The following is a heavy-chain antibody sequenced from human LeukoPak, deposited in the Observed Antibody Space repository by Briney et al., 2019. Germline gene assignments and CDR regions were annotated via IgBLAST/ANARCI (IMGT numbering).Heavy chain of an antibody. CDR2: IYHSGST. CDR3: ARDRGNGDYEVDY. CDR1: GGSISSGGYY. D-gene: IGHD4-17*01. V-gene: IGHV4-30-2*01. J-gene: IGHJ4*02. Sequence: SQTLSLTCTVSGGSISSGGYYWSWIRQPPGEGLEWIGYIYHSGSTYYNPSLKSRVTISVDRSKNQFSLKLSSVTAADTAVYYCARDRGNGDYEVDYWGQGTLVTVSS.